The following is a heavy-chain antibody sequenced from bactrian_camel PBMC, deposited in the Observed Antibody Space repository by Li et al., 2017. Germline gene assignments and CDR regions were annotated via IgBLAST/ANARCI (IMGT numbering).Heavy chain of an antibody. V-gene: IGHV3S63*01. D-gene: IGHD7*01. Sequence: VQLVESGGGSVQAGGSLNVSCVASGVTRNAYCIGWFRQGPGNEREGVATIGTSDGYAYYATSVKGRFTISTDNAKNTLFLQMNVSRPEDTAMYYCAALCTDDVCQGDNRSRCAHWGQGTQVTVS. CDR2: IGTSDGYA. CDR1: GVTRNAYC. J-gene: IGHJ4*01. CDR3: AALCTDDVCQGDNRSRCAH.